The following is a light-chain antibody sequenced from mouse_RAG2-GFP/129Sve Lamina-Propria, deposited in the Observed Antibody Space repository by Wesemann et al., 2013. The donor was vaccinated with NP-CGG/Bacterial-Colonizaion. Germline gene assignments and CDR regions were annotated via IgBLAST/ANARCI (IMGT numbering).Light chain of an antibody. V-gene: IGKV4-57*01. CDR1: SSVSY. Sequence: IVLTQSPALMAASPGEEITLTCSASSSVSYMHWYQQKSGTSPKLLIYSTSNLASGVPARFSGSGSGTSYSLTISRMEAEDAATYYCQQWSSNPFTFGSGTKLEIK. CDR2: STS. J-gene: IGKJ4*01. CDR3: QQWSSNPFT.